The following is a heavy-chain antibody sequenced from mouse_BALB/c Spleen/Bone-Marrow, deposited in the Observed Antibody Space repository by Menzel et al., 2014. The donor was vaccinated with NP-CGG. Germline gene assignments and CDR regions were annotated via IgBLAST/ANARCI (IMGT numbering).Heavy chain of an antibody. CDR1: GCSFTNYW. CDR3: ARGLGEIWGY. Sequence: VQLQQSGAELVRPGTSVQLSCKASGCSFTNYWTNWVKQRPGQGLEWIGMIHPSDSESRLNQKFKDKATLTVDKSSTTAYMQLSSPTSEDSAVYYRARGLGEIWGYWGQGTTLTVSS. D-gene: IGHD4-1*01. J-gene: IGHJ2*01. CDR2: IHPSDSES. V-gene: IGHV1-61*01.